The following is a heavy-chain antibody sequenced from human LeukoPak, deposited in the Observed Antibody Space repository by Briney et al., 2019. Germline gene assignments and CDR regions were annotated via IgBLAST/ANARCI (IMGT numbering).Heavy chain of an antibody. V-gene: IGHV4-39*01. CDR2: IYYSGST. Sequence: PSETLSLTCTVSGGSISSSSYYWGWLRQPPGQGLEWIGSIYYSGSTYYNPSLKSRVTISVDTSKNQFSLKLSSVTAADTAVYYCARQKTRWNYSIAAAGALYYFDYWGQGTLVTVSS. CDR1: GGSISSSSYY. CDR3: ARQKTRWNYSIAAAGALYYFDY. J-gene: IGHJ4*02. D-gene: IGHD6-13*01.